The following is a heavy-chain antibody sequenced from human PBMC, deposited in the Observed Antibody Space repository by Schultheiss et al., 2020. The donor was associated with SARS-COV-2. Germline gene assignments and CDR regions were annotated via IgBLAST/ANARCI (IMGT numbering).Heavy chain of an antibody. D-gene: IGHD2-2*01. CDR2: IRRKTDNHAT. Sequence: GGSLRLSCAASGFAFSDSTVHWVRQASGKGLEWVGRIRRKTDNHATAYTASVKGRFTISRDDSKNTAYLQMNSLRAEDTAVYYCARLVFFDYWGQGTLVTVSS. CDR1: GFAFSDST. CDR3: ARLVFFDY. V-gene: IGHV3-73*01. J-gene: IGHJ4*02.